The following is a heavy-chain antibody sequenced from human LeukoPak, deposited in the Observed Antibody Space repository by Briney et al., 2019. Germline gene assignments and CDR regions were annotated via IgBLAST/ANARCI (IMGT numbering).Heavy chain of an antibody. J-gene: IGHJ4*02. D-gene: IGHD2-2*02. CDR2: IYPGDSDT. CDR1: GYXFTSYW. V-gene: IGHV5-51*01. Sequence: GESLKISCHGSGYXFTSYWICWVRQMPGKGLEWMGIIYPGDSDTTYRPSLQGQVTISADKSISTAYLQWSSLKASDTAMYYCARQDCSSTGCHSDYWGQGTLVTVSS. CDR3: ARQDCSSTGCHSDY.